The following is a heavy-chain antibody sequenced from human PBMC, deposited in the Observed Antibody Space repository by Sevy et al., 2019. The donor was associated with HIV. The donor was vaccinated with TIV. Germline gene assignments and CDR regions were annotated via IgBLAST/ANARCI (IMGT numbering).Heavy chain of an antibody. V-gene: IGHV3-73*01. D-gene: IGHD3-10*01. Sequence: GESLKISCAASGFTFSGANIDWVRQASGKGLEWVGRIRNKAGGHATEYSASVKGRFTISRDDSKNTAYLQMDGLKTEDTAVYYCADIYAAQTMWGQGTLVTVSS. CDR3: ADIYAAQTM. CDR1: GFTFSGAN. CDR2: IRNKAGGHAT. J-gene: IGHJ4*02.